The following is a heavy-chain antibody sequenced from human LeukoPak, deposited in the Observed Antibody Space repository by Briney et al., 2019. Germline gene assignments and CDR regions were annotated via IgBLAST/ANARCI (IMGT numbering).Heavy chain of an antibody. J-gene: IGHJ4*02. CDR1: GYSFTTSW. Sequence: GESLKISCKASGYSFTTSWIGWVRLMPGKGLQWMGIIYPGDSDTIYSPSLQGQVTISADKSISAAYLQWSSLKASDTAMYYCARGYYYSDYWGQGTLVSVSS. CDR3: ARGYYYSDY. D-gene: IGHD6-13*01. V-gene: IGHV5-51*01. CDR2: IYPGDSDT.